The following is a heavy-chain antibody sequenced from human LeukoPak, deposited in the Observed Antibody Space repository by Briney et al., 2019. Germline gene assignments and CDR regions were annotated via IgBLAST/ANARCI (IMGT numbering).Heavy chain of an antibody. V-gene: IGHV3-21*06. CDR3: ARGATNSASYYSYFDY. Sequence: GGSLRLSCAASESTFSSYGMSWVRQAPGKGLEWVSSISSSSIYIYNADSLKGRFTISRDNAKNSLYLQMNSLRAEDTAVYYCARGATNSASYYSYFDYWGQGILVTVSS. J-gene: IGHJ4*02. D-gene: IGHD1-26*01. CDR2: ISSSSIYI. CDR1: ESTFSSYG.